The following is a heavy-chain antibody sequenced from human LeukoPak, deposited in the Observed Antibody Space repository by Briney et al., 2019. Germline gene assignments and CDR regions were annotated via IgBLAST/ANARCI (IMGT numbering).Heavy chain of an antibody. Sequence: PGGSLRLSCAASGFTFSSYSMNWVRQAPGKGLEWVSSISSISYIYYADSVKGRFTISRDNAKNSLYLQMNSLRAEDTAVYYCARDYGSGSYYPDYWGQGTLVTVSS. CDR1: GFTFSSYS. J-gene: IGHJ4*02. V-gene: IGHV3-21*01. CDR2: ISSISYI. CDR3: ARDYGSGSYYPDY. D-gene: IGHD3-10*01.